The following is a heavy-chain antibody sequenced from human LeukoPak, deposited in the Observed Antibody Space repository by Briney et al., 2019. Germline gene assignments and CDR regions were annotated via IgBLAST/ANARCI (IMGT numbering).Heavy chain of an antibody. CDR2: ISGSGGST. CDR3: AKELSSGWYNWFDP. V-gene: IGHV3-23*01. J-gene: IGHJ5*02. Sequence: PGGSLRLSCAASGFIFSSYSMSWVRQAPGKGLEWVSAISGSGGSTYYADSVKGRFTISRDNSKNTLYLQMNSLRAEDTAVYYCAKELSSGWYNWFDPWGQGTLVTVSS. CDR1: GFIFSSYS. D-gene: IGHD6-19*01.